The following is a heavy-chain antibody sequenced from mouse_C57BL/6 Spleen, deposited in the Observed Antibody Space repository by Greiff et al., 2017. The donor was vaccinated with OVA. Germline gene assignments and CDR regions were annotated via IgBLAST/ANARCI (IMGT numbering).Heavy chain of an antibody. J-gene: IGHJ4*01. CDR3: ARVLYYAMDY. Sequence: EVKLMESGGGLVKPGGSLKLSCAASGFTFSDYGMHWVRQAPEKGLEWVAYISSGSSTIYYADTVKGRFTISRDNAKNTLFLQMTSLRSEDTAMXYWARVLYYAMDYWGQGTSVTVSS. V-gene: IGHV5-17*01. D-gene: IGHD1-1*01. CDR1: GFTFSDYG. CDR2: ISSGSSTI.